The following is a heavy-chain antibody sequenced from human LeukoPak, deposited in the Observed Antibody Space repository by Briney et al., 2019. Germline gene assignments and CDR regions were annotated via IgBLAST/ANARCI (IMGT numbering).Heavy chain of an antibody. CDR3: AKDFRGAGGYFDY. V-gene: IGHV3-74*01. J-gene: IGHJ4*02. Sequence: GGSLRLSCAASGFTFSTYWMYWVRQAPGKGLVWVSRINSDGSSTTYADSVKGRFTISRDNSKNTLYLQMNSLRAEDTAVYYCAKDFRGAGGYFDYWGQGTLVTVSS. CDR2: INSDGSST. CDR1: GFTFSTYW. D-gene: IGHD3-10*01.